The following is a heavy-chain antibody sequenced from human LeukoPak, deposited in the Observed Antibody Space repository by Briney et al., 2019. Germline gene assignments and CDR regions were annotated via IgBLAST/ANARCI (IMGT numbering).Heavy chain of an antibody. CDR1: GFTFSSYS. Sequence: GGSLRLSCAASGFTFSSYSMNWVRQAPGKGLEWVSYISSSSSTIYYADSVKGRFTISRDNAKNSLYLQMNSLRAEDTAVYYCARDPVYFLEVDAFDIWGQGTMVTVSS. CDR3: ARDPVYFLEVDAFDI. CDR2: ISSSSSTI. J-gene: IGHJ3*02. D-gene: IGHD3-3*01. V-gene: IGHV3-48*01.